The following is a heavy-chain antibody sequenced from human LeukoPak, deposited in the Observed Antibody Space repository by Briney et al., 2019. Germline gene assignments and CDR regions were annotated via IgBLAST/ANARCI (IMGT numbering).Heavy chain of an antibody. J-gene: IGHJ3*02. V-gene: IGHV3-23*01. Sequence: QSGGSPRLSCAASGFTFSSYAMSWVRQAPGKGLEWVSAISGSGGSTYYADSVKGRFTISRDNSKNTLYLQMNSLRAEDTAVYYCAREGYSYGYNAFDIWGQGTMVTVSS. CDR2: ISGSGGST. CDR3: AREGYSYGYNAFDI. CDR1: GFTFSSYA. D-gene: IGHD5-18*01.